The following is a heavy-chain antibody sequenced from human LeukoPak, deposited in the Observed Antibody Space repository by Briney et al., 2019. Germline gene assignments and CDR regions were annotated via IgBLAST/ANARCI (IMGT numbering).Heavy chain of an antibody. CDR3: ARVPIYCGGECYNDY. V-gene: IGHV1-69*06. Sequence: GASVKVSCKASGGTFSSYAINWVRQAPGQGLEWMGGIIPIFGTANYAQKFQGRVTITADKSTYTAYVELNSLRSEDTAVYYCARVPIYCGGECYNDYWGQGTLITVSS. CDR1: GGTFSSYA. D-gene: IGHD2-21*01. J-gene: IGHJ4*02. CDR2: IIPIFGTA.